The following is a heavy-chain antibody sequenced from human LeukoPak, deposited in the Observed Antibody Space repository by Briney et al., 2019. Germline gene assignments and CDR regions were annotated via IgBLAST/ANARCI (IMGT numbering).Heavy chain of an antibody. CDR3: AVLIVRCGGSERDDAFEI. D-gene: IGHD2-15*01. Sequence: ASVKVSCKASGYTFTSYDINWVRQATGQGLEWMGWMNPNSGNTGYAQKFQGRVTTTRNTSISTAYMELSSLRSEDTAVYYCAVLIVRCGGSERDDAFEIWGQGTMVTVSS. CDR1: GYTFTSYD. J-gene: IGHJ3*02. CDR2: MNPNSGNT. V-gene: IGHV1-8*01.